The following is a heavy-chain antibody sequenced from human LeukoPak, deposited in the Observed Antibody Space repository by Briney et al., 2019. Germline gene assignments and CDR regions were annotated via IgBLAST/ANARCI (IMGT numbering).Heavy chain of an antibody. CDR3: ARDSATNTQWLVPPMIDY. CDR2: ICAYNVNT. Sequence: GASVKVSCNASGYTFTSYGISWVRQAPGQGLEWMGWICAYNVNTNYVQKVQGRVTMTTDTSTSTAYMELRSLRSDDTAVYYCARDSATNTQWLVPPMIDYWGQGTLVTVSS. J-gene: IGHJ4*02. V-gene: IGHV1-18*01. CDR1: GYTFTSYG. D-gene: IGHD6-19*01.